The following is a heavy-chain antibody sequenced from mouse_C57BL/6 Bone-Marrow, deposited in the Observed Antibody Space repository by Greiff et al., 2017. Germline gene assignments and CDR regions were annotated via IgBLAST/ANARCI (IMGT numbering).Heavy chain of an antibody. V-gene: IGHV5-2*01. CDR2: INSDGGST. CDR1: EYEFPSHD. J-gene: IGHJ2*01. CDR3: RTIPPGDY. D-gene: IGHD2-12*01. Sequence: EVQGVEPGGGLVQPGESLKLSCESNEYEFPSHDMSWVRQTPERRLELVAAINSDGGSTYYPDTMERRFIISRDNTKKTLYLQMSSLRSEDTALYCCRTIPPGDYWGQGTTLTVSS.